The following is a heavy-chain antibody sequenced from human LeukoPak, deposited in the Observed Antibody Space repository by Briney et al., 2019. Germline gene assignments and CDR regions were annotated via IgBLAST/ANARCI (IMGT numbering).Heavy chain of an antibody. D-gene: IGHD3-22*01. Sequence: ASVQVSCKVSGYTLTELSMHWVRQAPGKGLEWMGGFDPEDGETIYAQKFQGRVTMTEDTSTDTAYMELSSLRSEDTAVYYCATDKGSGFPRVDYWGQGTLVTVSS. V-gene: IGHV1-24*01. CDR1: GYTLTELS. J-gene: IGHJ4*02. CDR3: ATDKGSGFPRVDY. CDR2: FDPEDGET.